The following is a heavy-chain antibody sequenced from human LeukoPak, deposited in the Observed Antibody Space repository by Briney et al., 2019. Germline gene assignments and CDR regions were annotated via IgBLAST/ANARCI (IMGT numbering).Heavy chain of an antibody. CDR3: AISSSAYSRFDY. Sequence: PGGSLRLSCAASGFTFSSYSMNWVRQAPGKGLEWVSSISSSSSSIYYSDSVKGRFTVSRDNAKNSLYLQMNSLRAEDTAVYYCAISSSAYSRFDYWGQGTLVTVSS. CDR2: ISSSSSSI. D-gene: IGHD3-22*01. J-gene: IGHJ4*02. V-gene: IGHV3-21*01. CDR1: GFTFSSYS.